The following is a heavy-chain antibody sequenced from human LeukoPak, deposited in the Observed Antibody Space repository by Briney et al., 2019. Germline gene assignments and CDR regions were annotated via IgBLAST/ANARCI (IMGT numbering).Heavy chain of an antibody. CDR3: ARDRAYCSSTSCPDSYYGMDV. J-gene: IGHJ6*02. CDR1: GGSISSGGYY. D-gene: IGHD2-2*01. CDR2: IYYSGST. Sequence: RSSETLSLTCTVSGGSISSGGYYWSWIRQHPGKGLEWIGYIYYSGSTYYNPSLKSRLTISVDTSKNQFSLKLSSVAAADTAVYYCARDRAYCSSTSCPDSYYGMDVWGQGTTVTVSS. V-gene: IGHV4-31*03.